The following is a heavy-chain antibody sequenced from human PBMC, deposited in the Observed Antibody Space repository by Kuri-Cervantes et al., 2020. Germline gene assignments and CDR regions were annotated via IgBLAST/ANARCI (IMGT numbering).Heavy chain of an antibody. CDR1: GSSISSSSYY. Sequence: ESLKISCTVSGSSISSSSYYWGWLRQPPGKGLEWIGSIYYSGSTYYNPSLKSRVTISVDKSKNQFSLKLSSVTAADTAVYYCARGVLYYDFWSGCYGPRVFDYWGQGTLVTVSS. J-gene: IGHJ4*02. V-gene: IGHV4-39*07. CDR2: IYYSGST. CDR3: ARGVLYYDFWSGCYGPRVFDY. D-gene: IGHD3-3*01.